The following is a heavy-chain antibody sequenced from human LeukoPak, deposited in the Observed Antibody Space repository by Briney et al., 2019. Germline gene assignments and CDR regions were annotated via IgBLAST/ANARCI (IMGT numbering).Heavy chain of an antibody. CDR2: VSHTGTI. V-gene: IGHV4-38-2*02. D-gene: IGHD3-10*01. CDR3: ARANFYVAGHYYIGWFDP. J-gene: IGHJ5*02. CDR1: GYSVSRGYH. Sequence: SETLSLTCSVSGYSVSRGYHWSWLWQAPGKGLEYIGSVSHTGTIHDNSAFRSRATISMDSSKNQISLHLVSMTAADTGVYYCARANFYVAGHYYIGWFDPWGQGTQVTVSS.